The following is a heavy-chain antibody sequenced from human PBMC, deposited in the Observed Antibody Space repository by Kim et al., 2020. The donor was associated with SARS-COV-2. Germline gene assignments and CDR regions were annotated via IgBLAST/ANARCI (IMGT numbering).Heavy chain of an antibody. CDR1: GGSISSSSYY. CDR3: ARHLHSSGWYGNWFDP. CDR2: IYYSGST. V-gene: IGHV4-39*01. D-gene: IGHD6-19*01. J-gene: IGHJ5*02. Sequence: SETLSLTCTVSGGSISSSSYYWGWIRQPPGKGLEWIGSIYYSGSTYYNPSLKSRVTISVDTSKNQFSLKLSSVTAADTAVYYCARHLHSSGWYGNWFDPWGQGTLVTVSS.